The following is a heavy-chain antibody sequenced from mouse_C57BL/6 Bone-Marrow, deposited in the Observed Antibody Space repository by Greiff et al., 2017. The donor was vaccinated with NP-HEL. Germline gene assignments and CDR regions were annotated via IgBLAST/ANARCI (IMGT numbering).Heavy chain of an antibody. CDR1: GYTFTGYW. CDR3: ARSGIYYDYEGYFDY. CDR2: ILPGSGST. D-gene: IGHD2-4*01. V-gene: IGHV1-9*01. J-gene: IGHJ2*01. Sequence: QVQLQQSGAELMKPGASVKLSCKATGYTFTGYWIEWVKQRPGHGLEWIGEILPGSGSTNYNEQFKGKATFTAATSSNTAYMQLSSLTTEDSAIYYCARSGIYYDYEGYFDYWGQGTTLTVSS.